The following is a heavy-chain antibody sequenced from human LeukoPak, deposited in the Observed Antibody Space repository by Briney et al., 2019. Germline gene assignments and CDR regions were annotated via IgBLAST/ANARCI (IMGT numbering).Heavy chain of an antibody. J-gene: IGHJ4*02. Sequence: GGSLRLSCAASGFSFSTYAMHWVRQAPGKGLEWVAVISYDGSNKYYADSVKGRFTISRDNSKTTLYLQMTSLRAEDTAIYYCARWAYFYDSSGYYFDLWGQGTLVTVSS. CDR2: ISYDGSNK. V-gene: IGHV3-30*17. D-gene: IGHD3-22*01. CDR3: ARWAYFYDSSGYYFDL. CDR1: GFSFSTYA.